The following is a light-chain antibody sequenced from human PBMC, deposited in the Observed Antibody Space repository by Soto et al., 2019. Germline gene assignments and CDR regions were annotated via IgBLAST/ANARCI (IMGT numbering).Light chain of an antibody. CDR2: DNT. CDR1: SSNIGAGYD. J-gene: IGLJ1*01. Sequence: QSVLTQPPSVSGAPGQRVTVSCTGTSSNIGAGYDVHWYQQLPGTAPKLLIYDNTTRPPGVSDRFSGSKSDTSASLAITGLQAEDEADYYCQSYDTSLGRVFGSGTKVTVL. CDR3: QSYDTSLGRV. V-gene: IGLV1-40*01.